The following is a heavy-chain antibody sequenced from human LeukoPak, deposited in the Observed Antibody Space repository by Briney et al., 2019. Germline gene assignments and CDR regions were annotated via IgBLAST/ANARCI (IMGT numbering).Heavy chain of an antibody. D-gene: IGHD3-3*01. J-gene: IGHJ6*02. CDR3: ARDGGFLEWLSAYYYGMDV. CDR1: GGPISSYY. CDR2: IYTSGST. Sequence: SETLSLTCTVSGGPISSYYWSRIRQPAGKGLEWIGRIYTSGSTNYNPSLKSRVTLSVDTSKNQFSLKLSSVTAADTAVYYCARDGGFLEWLSAYYYGMDVWGQGTTVTVSS. V-gene: IGHV4-4*07.